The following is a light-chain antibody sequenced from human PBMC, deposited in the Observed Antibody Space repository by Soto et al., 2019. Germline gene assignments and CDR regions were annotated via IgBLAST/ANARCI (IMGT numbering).Light chain of an antibody. Sequence: EIVLTQSPATLSLSPGERATLSCRASQSVSSYLAWSQQKPGQAPRLLIYDASNRATGIPARFSGSGSGTDFTLTIGSLEPEDLAVYDCQQRSNWPITFGQGTRLEIK. V-gene: IGKV3-11*01. J-gene: IGKJ5*01. CDR1: QSVSSY. CDR2: DAS. CDR3: QQRSNWPIT.